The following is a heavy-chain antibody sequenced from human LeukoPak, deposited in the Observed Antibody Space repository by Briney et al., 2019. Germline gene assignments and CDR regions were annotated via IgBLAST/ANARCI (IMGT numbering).Heavy chain of an antibody. Sequence: GGSLRLSCAASGFTFSSYAMSWVRQAPGKGLEWVSAISGSGGSTYYADSVKGRFTISRDNSKNTLYLQMNSLRAEDTAVYYCAKDIRNSNLGIVDYWGQGTLVTVSS. D-gene: IGHD4-11*01. V-gene: IGHV3-23*01. CDR1: GFTFSSYA. CDR2: ISGSGGST. CDR3: AKDIRNSNLGIVDY. J-gene: IGHJ4*02.